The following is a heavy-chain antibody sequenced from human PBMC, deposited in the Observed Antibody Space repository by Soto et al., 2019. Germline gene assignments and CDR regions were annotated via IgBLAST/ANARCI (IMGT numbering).Heavy chain of an antibody. J-gene: IGHJ4*02. Sequence: LDILCRTYTDPDGSINRYYCSCIRQPPGKGLGWIGYIYYCGSTNYDPSHKSRVTSSVATSKNHFSLKLSSMTAADTAVYYCARLKIHGYSSGWYGTFDYWGQGTLVTVSS. CDR2: IYYCGST. V-gene: IGHV4-59*07. CDR1: DGSINRYY. D-gene: IGHD6-19*01. CDR3: ARLKIHGYSSGWYGTFDY.